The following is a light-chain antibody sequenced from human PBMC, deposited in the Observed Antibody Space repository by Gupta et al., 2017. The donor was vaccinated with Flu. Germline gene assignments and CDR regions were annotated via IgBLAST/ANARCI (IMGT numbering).Light chain of an antibody. CDR3: SSYKSTSTCEV. CDR1: NSDVGRSDS. Sequence: QSALTQPASVSGSPGQSITISCTGTNSDVGRSDSVSWYQQHPDKAPKLIIFDVTNRPSGVSSRFSGSKSGNTASLTIYGLQAEDETDYYCSSYKSTSTCEVFGTGTRLTVL. J-gene: IGLJ1*01. V-gene: IGLV2-14*03. CDR2: DVT.